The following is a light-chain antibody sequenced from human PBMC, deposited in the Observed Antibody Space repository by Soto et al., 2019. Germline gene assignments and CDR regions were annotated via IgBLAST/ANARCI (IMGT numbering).Light chain of an antibody. CDR2: EGT. CDR1: SSDIGTYNL. V-gene: IGLV2-23*01. Sequence: QSALTQPASVSGSPGQSITISCTGTSSDIGTYNLVSWFQQYPGKAPKLMIYEGTKRPSGISTRFSGSKSGNTASLTISGLRAEDEADYYCCSYVGTNYVLFGGGTKLTVL. CDR3: CSYVGTNYVL. J-gene: IGLJ3*02.